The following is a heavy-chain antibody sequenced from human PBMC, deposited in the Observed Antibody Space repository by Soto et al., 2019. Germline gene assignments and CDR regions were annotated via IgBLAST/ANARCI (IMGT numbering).Heavy chain of an antibody. D-gene: IGHD2-2*01. CDR2: ISGSGGST. V-gene: IGHV3-23*01. J-gene: IGHJ6*02. Sequence: PGGSLRLSCAASGFTFSSYAMSWVRQAPGKGLEWVSAISGSGGSTYYADSVKGRFTISRDNSKNTLYLQMNSLRAEDTAVYYCAREVVPAAMSSYYYGMDVWGQGTTVTVSS. CDR1: GFTFSSYA. CDR3: AREVVPAAMSSYYYGMDV.